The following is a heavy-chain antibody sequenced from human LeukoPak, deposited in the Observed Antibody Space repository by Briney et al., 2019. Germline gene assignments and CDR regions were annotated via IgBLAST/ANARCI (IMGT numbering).Heavy chain of an antibody. CDR2: IIPIFGIV. J-gene: IGHJ6*02. CDR1: GGTFSSYA. D-gene: IGHD5-12*01. CDR3: ARDPTTAPENNYYGMDV. Sequence: ASVKVSCKASGGTFSSYAISWVRQAPGQGLEWMGRIIPIFGIVKYAQKFQGRVTITADKSTSTAYMELSSLRSEDTAVYYCARDPTTAPENNYYGMDVCGQATTVTVSS. V-gene: IGHV1-69*04.